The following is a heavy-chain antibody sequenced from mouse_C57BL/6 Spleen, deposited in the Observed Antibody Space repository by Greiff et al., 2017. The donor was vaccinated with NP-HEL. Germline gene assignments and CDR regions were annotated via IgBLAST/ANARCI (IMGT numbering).Heavy chain of an antibody. Sequence: VKLKESGPGLVQPSQSLSITCTVSGFSLTSYGVHWVRQSPGKGLEWLGVIWSGGSTDYNAAFISRLSISKDNSKSQVFFKMNSLQADDTAIYYCARDHYYGSSYYAMDYWGQGTSVTVSS. D-gene: IGHD1-1*01. J-gene: IGHJ4*01. CDR3: ARDHYYGSSYYAMDY. CDR1: GFSLTSYG. CDR2: IWSGGST. V-gene: IGHV2-2*01.